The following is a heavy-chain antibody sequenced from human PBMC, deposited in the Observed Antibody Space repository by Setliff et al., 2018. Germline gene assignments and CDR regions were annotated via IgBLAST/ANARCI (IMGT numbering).Heavy chain of an antibody. J-gene: IGHJ4*02. V-gene: IGHV3-11*04. CDR1: GFTLSNYY. D-gene: IGHD5-12*01. CDR3: ASGDGYKPY. CDR2: IDSTSTII. Sequence: PGGSLRLSCAASGFTLSNYYMNWFRQAPGKGLEWISYIDSTSTIISYIDSVKGRFTISRDNAKNSLYLQMNSLRPEDAAVYYCASGDGYKPYWGQGTLVTVSS.